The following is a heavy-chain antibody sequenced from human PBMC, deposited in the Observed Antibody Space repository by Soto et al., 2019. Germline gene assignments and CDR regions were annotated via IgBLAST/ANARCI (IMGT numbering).Heavy chain of an antibody. D-gene: IGHD2-2*01. V-gene: IGHV3-11*01. CDR3: ARDLGFCSSTSCYVAAFDI. CDR2: ISSSGNTI. CDR1: GFPFSDYY. Sequence: TGGSLSLSCAASGFPFSDYYMSWIRQAPGKGLECVSYISSSGNTIYYADSVKGRFTTSRDNSKNSLYLQMNSLRAEDTAVYYCARDLGFCSSTSCYVAAFDIWGQGTMVTVSS. J-gene: IGHJ3*02.